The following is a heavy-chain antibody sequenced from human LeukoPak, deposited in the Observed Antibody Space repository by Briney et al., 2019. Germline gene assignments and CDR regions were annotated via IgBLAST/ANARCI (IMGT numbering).Heavy chain of an antibody. CDR3: ARAGGKYYHAEYFQY. CDR2: IRYDGNNK. Sequence: GGSLRLSCAASGFTFRSYGTHWVRQAPGKGLEWVAFIRYDGNNKYYAESVKGRFTISRDNSKNTLNLQMNSLTTGDTAVYYCARAGGKYYHAEYFQYWGPGTLVTVSS. J-gene: IGHJ1*01. V-gene: IGHV3-30*02. CDR1: GFTFRSYG. D-gene: IGHD4-23*01.